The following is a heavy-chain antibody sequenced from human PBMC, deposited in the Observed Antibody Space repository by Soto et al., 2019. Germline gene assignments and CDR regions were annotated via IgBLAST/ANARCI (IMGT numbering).Heavy chain of an antibody. J-gene: IGHJ6*03. D-gene: IGHD2-2*02. Sequence: GASVKVSCKASGYTFTSYAMHWVRQAPGQRLEWMGWINAGNGNTKYSQKFQGRVTITRDTSASTAYMELSSLRSEDTAVYYCAREGCSSTSCYTRTSYYYYYYMDVWGKGTTVTLAS. CDR3: AREGCSSTSCYTRTSYYYYYYMDV. CDR1: GYTFTSYA. CDR2: INAGNGNT. V-gene: IGHV1-3*01.